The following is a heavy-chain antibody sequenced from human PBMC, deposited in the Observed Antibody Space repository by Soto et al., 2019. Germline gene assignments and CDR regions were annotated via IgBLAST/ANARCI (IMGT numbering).Heavy chain of an antibody. Sequence: QVQLQESGPGLVKPSQTLSLTCTVSGGSISSGGYYWSWIRQHPGKGLEWIGYIYYSGSTYYNPSLKSRVTISVDTSKNQFSLKLSSVTAADTAVYYCARSRSLDYGDDVGSAYFDYWGQGTLVTVSS. CDR1: GGSISSGGYY. J-gene: IGHJ4*02. CDR2: IYYSGST. CDR3: ARSRSLDYGDDVGSAYFDY. V-gene: IGHV4-31*03. D-gene: IGHD4-17*01.